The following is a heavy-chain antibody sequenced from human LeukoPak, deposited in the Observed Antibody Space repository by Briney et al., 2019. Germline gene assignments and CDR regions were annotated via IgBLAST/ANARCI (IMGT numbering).Heavy chain of an antibody. Sequence: ASVKVSCKASGYTFTSYGISWVRQAPGQGLEWMGWISAYNGNTNYAQKLQGRVTMTTDTSTSTAYMELRSLRSDDTAVYYCSRDRQGFSGSWQKQNWFDPWGQGTLVTVSS. V-gene: IGHV1-18*01. D-gene: IGHD6-13*01. J-gene: IGHJ5*02. CDR3: SRDRQGFSGSWQKQNWFDP. CDR2: ISAYNGNT. CDR1: GYTFTSYG.